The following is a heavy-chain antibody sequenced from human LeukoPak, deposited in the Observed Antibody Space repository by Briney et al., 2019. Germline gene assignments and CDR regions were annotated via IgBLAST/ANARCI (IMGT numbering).Heavy chain of an antibody. J-gene: IGHJ4*02. CDR3: ARATCSSTSCSANFDY. Sequence: PGGSLRLSCAASGFTVSSNYMSWVRQAPGKGLEWVSVIYSGGSTYYADSVKGRFTISRDNPKNSLYLQMNSLRAEDTAVYYCARATCSSTSCSANFDYWGQGTLVTVSS. D-gene: IGHD2-2*01. CDR1: GFTVSSNY. CDR2: IYSGGST. V-gene: IGHV3-53*01.